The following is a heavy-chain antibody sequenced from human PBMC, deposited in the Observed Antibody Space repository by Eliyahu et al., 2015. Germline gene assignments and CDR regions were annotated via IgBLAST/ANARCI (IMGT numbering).Heavy chain of an antibody. V-gene: IGHV3-66*02. CDR2: IYSGGST. CDR3: ASPSSWYTQGYFDY. CDR1: GFXXXSNY. D-gene: IGHD6-13*01. Sequence: EVQLVESGGGLVQPGGSLRLSCAASGFXXXSNYMSWVRQAPGKGLEWVSVIYSGGSTYYADSVKGRFTISRDNSKNTLYLQMNSLRAEDTAVYYCASPSSWYTQGYFDYWGQGTLVTVSS. J-gene: IGHJ4*02.